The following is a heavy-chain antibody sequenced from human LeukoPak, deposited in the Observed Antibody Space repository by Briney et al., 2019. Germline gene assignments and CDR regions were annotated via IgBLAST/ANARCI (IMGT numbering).Heavy chain of an antibody. D-gene: IGHD6-6*01. CDR1: GFTFSSYG. J-gene: IGHJ3*02. Sequence: GGSLRLSCAASGFTFSSYGMHWVRQAPGKGLEWVAFIRYDGSNKYYADSVKGRFTISRDNSKNTLYLQMNSLRAEDTAVYYCAKDLPTSSIAARGAFDIWGQGTMVTASS. CDR3: AKDLPTSSIAARGAFDI. CDR2: IRYDGSNK. V-gene: IGHV3-30*02.